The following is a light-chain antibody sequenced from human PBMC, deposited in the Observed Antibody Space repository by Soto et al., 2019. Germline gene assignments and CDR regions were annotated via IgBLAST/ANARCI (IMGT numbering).Light chain of an antibody. CDR3: ATWDDSLSGVV. J-gene: IGLJ2*01. CDR2: RNN. V-gene: IGLV1-47*01. Sequence: QSVLTQPPSASGTPGQRVTISCSGSSSNIGSNYVYWYQQLPGTAPKLLIYRNNQRPSGVPDRFSGSKSGTSASLAISGLRSEDEAHYYCATWDDSLSGVVFGGGTKVT. CDR1: SSNIGSNY.